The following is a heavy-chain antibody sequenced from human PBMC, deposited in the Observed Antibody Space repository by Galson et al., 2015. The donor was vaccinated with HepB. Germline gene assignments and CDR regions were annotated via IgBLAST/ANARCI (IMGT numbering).Heavy chain of an antibody. CDR3: AKVFPEKTSGWCRQALYYFDS. J-gene: IGHJ4*02. CDR1: GFTFSYYA. Sequence: SLRLSCAASGFTFSYYAMSWVRQAPGKGLEWVSAITPSGDNTYSADSMKGRFTISRDNSKNTLFLQMNSLRADDTAIYFCAKVFPEKTSGWCRQALYYFDSWGQGTRVTVSS. CDR2: ITPSGDNT. V-gene: IGHV3-23*01. D-gene: IGHD6-19*01.